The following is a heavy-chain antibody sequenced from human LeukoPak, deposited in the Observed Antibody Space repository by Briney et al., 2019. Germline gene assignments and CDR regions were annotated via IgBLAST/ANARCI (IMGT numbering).Heavy chain of an antibody. Sequence: SETLSLTCTVSGVSISSYYWSWIRQPAGKGLEWIGRIYISGSTNYNPSLKSRVTMSIDTSKNQFSLKLSSVTAADTAVYYCAKGQGYFFDYWGQGTLVTVSS. J-gene: IGHJ4*02. CDR2: IYISGST. CDR1: GVSISSYY. V-gene: IGHV4-4*07. CDR3: AKGQGYFFDY.